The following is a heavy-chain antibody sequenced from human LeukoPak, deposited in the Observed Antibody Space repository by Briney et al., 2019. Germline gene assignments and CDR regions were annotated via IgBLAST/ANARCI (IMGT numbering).Heavy chain of an antibody. CDR1: GFTFSSYA. CDR3: AQEGFSGAYDH. D-gene: IGHD7-27*01. J-gene: IGHJ5*02. Sequence: HTGGSLRLSCAASGFTFSSYAMSWVRQAPGKGLEWVSGISGSGASRYDADSVKGRVTISRDNSKNTLYLQMNSLRAEDTAVYYCAQEGFSGAYDHCGQGTLVTVSS. V-gene: IGHV3-23*01. CDR2: ISGSGASR.